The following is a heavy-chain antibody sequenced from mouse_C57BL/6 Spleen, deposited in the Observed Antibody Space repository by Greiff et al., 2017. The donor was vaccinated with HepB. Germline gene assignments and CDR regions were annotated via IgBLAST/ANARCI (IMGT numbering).Heavy chain of an antibody. CDR1: GFTFSDYG. D-gene: IGHD1-1*01. V-gene: IGHV5-17*01. J-gene: IGHJ4*01. CDR2: ISSGSSTI. CDR3: ARDYDSSYEGAMDY. Sequence: EVKLVESGGGLVKPGGSLKLSCAASGFTFSDYGMHWVRQAPEKGLEWVAYISSGSSTIYYADTVKGRFTISRDNAKNTLFMQMTSLKSEDTAMYYCARDYDSSYEGAMDYWGQGTSVTVSS.